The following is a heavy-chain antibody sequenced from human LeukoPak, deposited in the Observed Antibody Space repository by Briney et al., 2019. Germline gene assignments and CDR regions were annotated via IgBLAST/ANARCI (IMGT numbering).Heavy chain of an antibody. CDR1: GGSISSYY. CDR2: IYTSGST. V-gene: IGHV4-4*07. J-gene: IGHJ3*02. D-gene: IGHD3-3*01. CDR3: ARDNRVRPFGVVINDGLDAFDI. Sequence: SETLSLTCTVSGGSISSYYWSWIRQPAGKGLEWIGRIYTSGSTNYNPSLKSRVTMSVDTSKNQFSLKLSSVTAADTAVYYCARDNRVRPFGVVINDGLDAFDIWGQGTMVTVSS.